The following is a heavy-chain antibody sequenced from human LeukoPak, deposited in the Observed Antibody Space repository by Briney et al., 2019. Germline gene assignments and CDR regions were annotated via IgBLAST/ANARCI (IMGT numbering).Heavy chain of an antibody. CDR2: ISASGSHM. J-gene: IGHJ4*02. CDR1: GFTFSSHN. D-gene: IGHD3-9*01. CDR3: AREAPDWALPDH. V-gene: IGHV3-21*01. Sequence: GGSLRLSCVASGFTFSSHNMNWVRQAPGKGLQWVSYISASGSHMYYEDSVKGRFTISRDNAGGSLYLHMNSLRGEDTAVYYCAREAPDWALPDHWGQGTLVTV.